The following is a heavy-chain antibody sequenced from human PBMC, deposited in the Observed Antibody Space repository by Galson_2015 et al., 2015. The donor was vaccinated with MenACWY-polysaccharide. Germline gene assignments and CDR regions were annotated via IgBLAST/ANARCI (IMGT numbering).Heavy chain of an antibody. V-gene: IGHV3-7*01. J-gene: IGHJ4*02. D-gene: IGHD3-10*01. CDR2: IKQDGSEK. CDR1: GFTFSNFW. CDR3: ARERLVPVVFFYQ. Sequence: SLRLSCAASGFTFSNFWMSWVRQAPGKELEWVASIKQDGSEKYLVDSVKGRFTISRDNAENSLFLQMNSLRAEDTAVYYCARERLVPVVFFYQWGQGTLDTVSS.